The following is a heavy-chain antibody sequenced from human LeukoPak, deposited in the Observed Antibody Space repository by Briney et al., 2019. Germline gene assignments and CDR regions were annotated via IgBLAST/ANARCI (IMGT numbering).Heavy chain of an antibody. D-gene: IGHD3-22*01. CDR3: ARFRNYYDSSGYPYYFDY. CDR2: IYYSGST. J-gene: IGHJ4*02. V-gene: IGHV4-59*01. Sequence: SETLSLTCPVYAGSISSYSRSWIRQPPRKGLEWNGYIYYSGSTNYYPSLKSRVTISVDTSKNQFSLKLSSVTAADTAVYYCARFRNYYDSSGYPYYFDYWGQGTLVTVSS. CDR1: AGSISSYS.